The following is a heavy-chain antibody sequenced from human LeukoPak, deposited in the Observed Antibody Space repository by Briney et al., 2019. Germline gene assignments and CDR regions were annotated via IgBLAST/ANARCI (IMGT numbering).Heavy chain of an antibody. CDR3: AKDLDTVVVPAAMGEY. J-gene: IGHJ4*02. Sequence: GGSLRLSCAASGFTFSSYGMHWVRQAPGKGLEWVAVISYDGSNKYYADSVKGRFTISRDNSKNTLYLQMNSLRAEDTAVYYCAKDLDTVVVPAAMGEYWGQGTLVTVSS. CDR1: GFTFSSYG. V-gene: IGHV3-30*18. D-gene: IGHD2-2*01. CDR2: ISYDGSNK.